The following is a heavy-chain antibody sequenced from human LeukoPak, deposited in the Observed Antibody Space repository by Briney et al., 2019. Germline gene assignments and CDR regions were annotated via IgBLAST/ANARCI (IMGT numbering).Heavy chain of an antibody. D-gene: IGHD6-19*01. CDR1: GFTFSSYW. J-gene: IGHJ5*02. V-gene: IGHV3-7*01. CDR3: ARDSGSGGP. CDR2: IKPDGSEK. Sequence: PGGSLRLSCAASGFTFSSYWMSWVRQPPGKGLEWVAHIKPDGSEKNYVDSVKGRFTLFRDDAKNSVYLQMNSLRVEDTAVYYCARDSGSGGPWGQGTPVPVSS.